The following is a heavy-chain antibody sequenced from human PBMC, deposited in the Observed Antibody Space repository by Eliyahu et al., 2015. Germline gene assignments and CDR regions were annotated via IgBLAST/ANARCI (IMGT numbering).Heavy chain of an antibody. Sequence: QVQLQESGPGAVKPSETLSLTCSVSGGSISGFSWSWIRQPPGKGLEWIGYIDTSGTTNYNPSLKNRVTISIDTSTKKLSLRLSSVTAADTAVYFCARHARLYSNFDSWGQGTLVTVSS. CDR2: IDTSGTT. D-gene: IGHD2-15*01. CDR3: ARHARLYSNFDS. J-gene: IGHJ4*02. CDR1: GGSISGFS. V-gene: IGHV4-4*09.